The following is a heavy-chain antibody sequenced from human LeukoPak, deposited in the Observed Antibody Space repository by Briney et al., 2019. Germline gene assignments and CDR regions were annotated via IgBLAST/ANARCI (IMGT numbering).Heavy chain of an antibody. V-gene: IGHV1-69*01. CDR2: IIPIFGTA. CDR3: AREILVPAAFPAFDP. CDR1: GGTFSSYA. J-gene: IGHJ5*02. Sequence: ASVKVSCKASGGTFSSYAISWVRQAPGQGLEWMGGIIPIFGTANYAQKFQGRVTITADESMSTAYMELSSLRSEDTAVYYCAREILVPAAFPAFDPWGQGTLVTVSS. D-gene: IGHD2-2*01.